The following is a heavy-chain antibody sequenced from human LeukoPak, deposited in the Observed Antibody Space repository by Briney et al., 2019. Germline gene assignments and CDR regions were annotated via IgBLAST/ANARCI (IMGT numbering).Heavy chain of an antibody. V-gene: IGHV3-30*18. CDR1: GFTFSSYG. CDR3: AKELDNRDGFDY. D-gene: IGHD5-24*01. J-gene: IGHJ4*02. Sequence: PGGSLILSCAASGFTFSSYGIHWVRQAPGKGLEWVAVISYDGSNKYYADSVKGRFTISRDNSKNTLYLQMNSLRAEDTAVYYCAKELDNRDGFDYWGQGTLVTVSS. CDR2: ISYDGSNK.